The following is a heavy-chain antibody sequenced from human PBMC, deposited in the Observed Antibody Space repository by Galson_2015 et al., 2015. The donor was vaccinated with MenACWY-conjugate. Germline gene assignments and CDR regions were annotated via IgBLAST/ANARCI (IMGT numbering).Heavy chain of an antibody. Sequence: SLRLSCAASGFTFSSYGMHWVRQAPGKGLEWVAVISYDGSNKYYADSVKGRFTISRDNSKNALYLQMNSLRAEDTAVYYCAKDSPHSSGLDYWGQGTLVTVSS. CDR1: GFTFSSYG. D-gene: IGHD6-19*01. CDR3: AKDSPHSSGLDY. J-gene: IGHJ4*02. CDR2: ISYDGSNK. V-gene: IGHV3-30*18.